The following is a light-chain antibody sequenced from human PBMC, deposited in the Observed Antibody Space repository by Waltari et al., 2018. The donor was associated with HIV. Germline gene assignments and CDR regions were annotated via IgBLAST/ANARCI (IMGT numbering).Light chain of an antibody. CDR2: EVS. J-gene: IGLJ3*02. V-gene: IGLV2-8*01. Sequence: QSALTQPPSASGSPGPAVPISCTGTSSDVGGYNYVPVYQHHPGQAPKLMIYEVSKRPSGVPDRFSGSKSGNTASLTVSGLQAEDEADYYCSSYAGSNNLVFGGGTKLTVL. CDR3: SSYAGSNNLV. CDR1: SSDVGGYNY.